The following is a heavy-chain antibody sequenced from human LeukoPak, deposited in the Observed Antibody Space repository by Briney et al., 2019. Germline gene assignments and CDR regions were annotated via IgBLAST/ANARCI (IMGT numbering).Heavy chain of an antibody. CDR3: ARAWVRGATESNRFDP. CDR2: IIPILGIA. V-gene: IGHV1-69*04. Sequence: ASVKVSCKASGGTFSSYAISWVRQAPGQGLEWMGRIIPILGIANYAQKFQGRVTITADKSTSTAYMELSSLRSEDTAVYYCARAWVRGATESNRFDPWGQGTLVTVSS. D-gene: IGHD1-26*01. CDR1: GGTFSSYA. J-gene: IGHJ5*02.